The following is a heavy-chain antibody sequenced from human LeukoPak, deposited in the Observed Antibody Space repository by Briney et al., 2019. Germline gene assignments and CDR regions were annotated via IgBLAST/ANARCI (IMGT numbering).Heavy chain of an antibody. Sequence: GESLRISCKGSGYSFTSYWISWVRQLPGKGLEWMGRIDPSDSYTNYSPSFQGHVTISADKSISTAYLQWSSLKASDTAMYCCAQGVYGDYDGDAFDIWGQGTMVTVSS. CDR2: IDPSDSYT. D-gene: IGHD4-17*01. CDR3: AQGVYGDYDGDAFDI. V-gene: IGHV5-10-1*01. J-gene: IGHJ3*02. CDR1: GYSFTSYW.